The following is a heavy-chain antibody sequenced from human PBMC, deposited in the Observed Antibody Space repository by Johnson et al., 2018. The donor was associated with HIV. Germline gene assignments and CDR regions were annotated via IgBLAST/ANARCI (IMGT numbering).Heavy chain of an antibody. Sequence: QVQLVESVGGVVQPGRSLRLSCAASGFTLSSYAMHWVRQAPGKGLEWVAVISYDGSNKYYADSVKGRFTISRDNSKNTLYLQMNSLRAEDTAVYYCARAPIPAAFDIWGQGTMVTVSS. CDR1: GFTLSSYA. CDR3: ARAPIPAAFDI. CDR2: ISYDGSNK. V-gene: IGHV3-30-3*01. J-gene: IGHJ3*02.